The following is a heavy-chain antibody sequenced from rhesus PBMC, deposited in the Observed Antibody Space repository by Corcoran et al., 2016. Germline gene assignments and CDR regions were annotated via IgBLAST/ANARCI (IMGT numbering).Heavy chain of an antibody. CDR2: ISWSGGST. CDR3: ARALGGY. D-gene: IGHD5-42*01. V-gene: IGHV3-201*01. Sequence: EVQLVESGGGVVQPGGSLRLSCAASGFTFDDYAMHRVRQAPVKGLDWVSGISWSGGSTYDADSVKGRFTISRENAKNTLYLQMDSLRAEDTAVYYCARALGGYWGQGVLVTVSS. CDR1: GFTFDDYA. J-gene: IGHJ4*01.